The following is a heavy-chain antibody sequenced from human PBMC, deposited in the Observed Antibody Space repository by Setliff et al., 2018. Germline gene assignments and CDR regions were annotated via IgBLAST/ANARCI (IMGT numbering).Heavy chain of an antibody. CDR3: AREQWLDPPGYYYMDV. D-gene: IGHD6-19*01. Sequence: GASVNVSCKASGYTFTSYAMHWVRPAPGQRLEWMGWSNAGNGNTKYSQEFQGRVTITRDTSASTAYMELSSLRSEDMAVYYCAREQWLDPPGYYYMDVWAKGTTVTVSS. CDR1: GYTFTSYA. V-gene: IGHV1-3*02. CDR2: SNAGNGNT. J-gene: IGHJ6*03.